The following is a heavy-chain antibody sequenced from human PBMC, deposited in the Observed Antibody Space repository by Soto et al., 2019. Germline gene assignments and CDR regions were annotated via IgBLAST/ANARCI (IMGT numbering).Heavy chain of an antibody. Sequence: QLQLQESGPGLVKPSETLSLTCTVSGGSISSSSYYWGWIRQPPGKGLEWIGSIYYSGSTYYNRSHKSRVTISVDTSKNQFFLKLSSVPAADAVVYYCARQRLGTAGNWGQGTLVTVSS. D-gene: IGHD3-9*01. J-gene: IGHJ4*02. V-gene: IGHV4-39*01. CDR1: GGSISSSSYY. CDR2: IYYSGST. CDR3: ARQRLGTAGN.